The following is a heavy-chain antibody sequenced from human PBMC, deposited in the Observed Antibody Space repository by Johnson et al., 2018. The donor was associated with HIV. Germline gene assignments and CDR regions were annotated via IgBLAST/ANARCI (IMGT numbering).Heavy chain of an antibody. CDR2: IRYDGDIT. CDR3: AKGHSSGYPKDAFDI. Sequence: QVQLVESGGGLMQPGGSLRLSCAASGFSVSYYYMTWVRQAPGKGLEWVAFIRYDGDITYYVDSVKGRFTISRDNSKNTLYLQMNSLRTEDTAMFYCAKGHSSGYPKDAFDIWGQGTIVTVSS. CDR1: GFSVSYYY. V-gene: IGHV3-30*02. D-gene: IGHD3-22*01. J-gene: IGHJ3*02.